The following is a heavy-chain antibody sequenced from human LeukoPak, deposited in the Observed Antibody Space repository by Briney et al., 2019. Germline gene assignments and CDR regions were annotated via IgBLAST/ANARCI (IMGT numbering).Heavy chain of an antibody. D-gene: IGHD2/OR15-2a*01. Sequence: ASVKVSCKASGYTFTTYGISWLRQAPGQGPEWVGWINVNNGDTNYAQNLQGRVTMTTDTSTTTVYMEMRNLRSDDTAVYYCARVESGVGNRWRYWGQGTLVTVSS. CDR2: INVNNGDT. CDR3: ARVESGVGNRWRY. CDR1: GYTFTTYG. J-gene: IGHJ4*02. V-gene: IGHV1-18*04.